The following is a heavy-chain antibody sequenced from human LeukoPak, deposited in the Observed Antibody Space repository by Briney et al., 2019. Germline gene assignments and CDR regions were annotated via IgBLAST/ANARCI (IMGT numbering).Heavy chain of an antibody. CDR3: APHCSSPSCSQGGY. Sequence: GGSLRLSCAASGFTFSSYWMSWVRQAPGKGLEWVANIKQDGSEKYYVDSVKGRFTISRDNAKNSLYLQMNSLRAEDTAVYYCAPHCSSPSCSQGGYGGQGTLVTVSS. J-gene: IGHJ4*02. CDR1: GFTFSSYW. V-gene: IGHV3-7*01. D-gene: IGHD2-2*01. CDR2: IKQDGSEK.